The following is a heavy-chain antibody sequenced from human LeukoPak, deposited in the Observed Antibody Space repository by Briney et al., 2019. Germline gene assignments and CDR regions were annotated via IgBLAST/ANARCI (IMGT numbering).Heavy chain of an antibody. CDR2: INSDESST. V-gene: IGHV3-74*01. J-gene: IGHJ4*02. D-gene: IGHD1-7*01. CDR3: ANSKYYFDY. CDR1: GFAFSSYW. Sequence: GGSLRLSCAASGFAFSSYWMHWVRQAPGKGLVWVSRINSDESSTGYADSVKGRFTISRDNAKNTLYLQMNSLRAEDTAVYFCANSKYYFDYWGQGTLVTVSS.